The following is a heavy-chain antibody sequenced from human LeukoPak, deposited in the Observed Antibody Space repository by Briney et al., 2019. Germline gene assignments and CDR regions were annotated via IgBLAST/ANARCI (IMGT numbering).Heavy chain of an antibody. J-gene: IGHJ4*02. CDR2: IRSKAYGGTT. D-gene: IGHD5-12*01. Sequence: GGSLRLSCTASGFTFGDYVMSWVRQAPGKGLEWVGFIRSKAYGGTTEYAASVKGRFTISRDDSKSIAYLQMNSLKTEDTAVYYCTRVPNSGYDLDYWGQGTLVTVSS. CDR1: GFTFGDYV. CDR3: TRVPNSGYDLDY. V-gene: IGHV3-49*04.